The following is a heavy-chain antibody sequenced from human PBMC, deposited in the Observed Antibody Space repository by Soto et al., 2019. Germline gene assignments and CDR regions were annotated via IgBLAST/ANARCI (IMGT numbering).Heavy chain of an antibody. V-gene: IGHV5-51*01. D-gene: IGHD3-22*01. CDR1: GYSFTSYW. CDR2: IYPGDSDT. Sequence: GESLKISCKGSGYSFTSYWIGWVRQMPGKGLEWMGIIYPGDSDTRYSPSFQGQVTISADKSISTAYLQWSSLKASDTAMYYCARLMGYYDSSGPTHAFDIWGQGTMVTVSS. CDR3: ARLMGYYDSSGPTHAFDI. J-gene: IGHJ3*02.